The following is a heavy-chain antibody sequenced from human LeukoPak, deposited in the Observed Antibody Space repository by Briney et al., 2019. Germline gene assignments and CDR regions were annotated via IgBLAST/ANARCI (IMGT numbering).Heavy chain of an antibody. J-gene: IGHJ6*03. V-gene: IGHV1-69*02. D-gene: IGHD3-16*02. Sequence: SVKVSCKASGGTFSSYTISWVRQAPGQGLEWMGRIIPILGIATYAQKFQGRVTFTADKSTSTAYVALRSLRSEDTAVYYCAIASQLSVVLFYYYMDVWGKGTTVTVSS. CDR2: IIPILGIA. CDR3: AIASQLSVVLFYYYMDV. CDR1: GGTFSSYT.